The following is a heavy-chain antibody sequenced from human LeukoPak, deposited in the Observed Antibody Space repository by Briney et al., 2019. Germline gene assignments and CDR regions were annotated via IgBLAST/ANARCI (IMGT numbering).Heavy chain of an antibody. D-gene: IGHD6-13*01. CDR2: IYYSGST. CDR3: AREGYSSSWLNWFDP. CDR1: GGSISSYY. J-gene: IGHJ5*02. V-gene: IGHV4-59*01. Sequence: SETLSLTCTVSGGSISSYYWSWIRQPPGKGLEWIGYIYYSGSTNYNPSLKSRVTISVDTSRNQFSLKLSSVTAADTAVYYCAREGYSSSWLNWFDPWGQGTLVTVSS.